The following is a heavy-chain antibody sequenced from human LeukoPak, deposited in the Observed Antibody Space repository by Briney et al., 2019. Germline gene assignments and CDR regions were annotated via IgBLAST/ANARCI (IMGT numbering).Heavy chain of an antibody. V-gene: IGHV3-15*01. CDR1: GFTFSHAW. Sequence: GGSLRLSCAASGFTFSHAWMSWVRQAPGKGLEWVGRIKSKTHGGTTDYAAPVNGRFTISRDDSKNTVLLQMNNLKTEDTAVYYCTTSPVPGIDYWGQGTLVTVSS. J-gene: IGHJ4*02. CDR3: TTSPVPGIDY. D-gene: IGHD4-17*01. CDR2: IKSKTHGGTT.